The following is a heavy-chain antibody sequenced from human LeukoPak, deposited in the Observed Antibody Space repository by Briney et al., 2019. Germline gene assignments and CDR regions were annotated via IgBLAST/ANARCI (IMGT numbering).Heavy chain of an antibody. D-gene: IGHD6-6*01. CDR1: GGSISSSSYY. Sequence: SETLSLTCTVPGGSISSSSYYWRWLRQPPGKGLEWLGSIYYSWSTYYHPSLKSRVTISVDTSKNQFSLKLSSVTAADTAVYYCARQGESSSSVYYYYYYMDVWGKGTTVTVSS. CDR3: ARQGESSSSVYYYYYYMDV. V-gene: IGHV4-39*01. CDR2: IYYSWST. J-gene: IGHJ6*03.